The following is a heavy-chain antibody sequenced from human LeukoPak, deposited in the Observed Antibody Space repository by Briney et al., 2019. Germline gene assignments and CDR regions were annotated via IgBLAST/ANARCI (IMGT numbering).Heavy chain of an antibody. CDR3: AREGSSGYYRWFDH. CDR1: GGSISSYY. V-gene: IGHV4-59*01. D-gene: IGHD3-22*01. CDR2: IYYSGST. Sequence: SETLSLTCTVSGGSISSYYWSRIRQPPGKGLEWIGYIYYSGSTNYNPSLKSRVIISVDTSKNQFSLRLSSVTAADTAVYYCAREGSSGYYRWFDHWGQGTLVTVSS. J-gene: IGHJ5*02.